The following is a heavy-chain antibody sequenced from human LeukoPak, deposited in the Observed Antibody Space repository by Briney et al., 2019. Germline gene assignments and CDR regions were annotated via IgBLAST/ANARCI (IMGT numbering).Heavy chain of an antibody. CDR2: IYSGGST. CDR1: GFTFDDYG. V-gene: IGHV3-53*01. CDR3: ARDFVY. Sequence: GGSLRLSCAASGFTFDDYGMSWVRQAPGKGLEWVSVIYSGGSTYYADSVKGRFTISRDNSKNTLYLQMNSLRAEDTAVYYCARDFVYWGQGTLVTVSS. J-gene: IGHJ4*02.